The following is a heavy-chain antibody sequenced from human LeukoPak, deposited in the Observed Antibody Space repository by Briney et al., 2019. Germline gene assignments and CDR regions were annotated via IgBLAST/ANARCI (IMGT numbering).Heavy chain of an antibody. D-gene: IGHD3-22*01. CDR1: GGSISSYY. J-gene: IGHJ1*01. CDR2: IYYSGST. Sequence: SETLSLTCTVSGGSISSYYWSWIRQPPGKGLEWIGHIYYSGSTNYNPSLKSRVTISVDTSKNQFSLKLSSVTAADTAVYYCARRSSSSGYFQHWGQGTLVTVSS. CDR3: ARRSSSSGYFQH. V-gene: IGHV4-59*01.